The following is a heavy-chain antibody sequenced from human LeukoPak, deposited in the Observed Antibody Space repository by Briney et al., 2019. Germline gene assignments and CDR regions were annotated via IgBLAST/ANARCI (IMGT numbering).Heavy chain of an antibody. CDR1: GGSISSYY. D-gene: IGHD3-16*01. J-gene: IGHJ6*02. V-gene: IGHV4-59*01. CDR3: AREGGAGYCYYGMDV. Sequence: SETLSLTCTVSGGSISSYYWSWIRQPPGKGLEWIGYIYYSGSTNYNPSLKSRVTISVDTSKNQFSLNLSSVTAADTAVYYCAREGGAGYCYYGMDVWGQGTTVTVSS. CDR2: IYYSGST.